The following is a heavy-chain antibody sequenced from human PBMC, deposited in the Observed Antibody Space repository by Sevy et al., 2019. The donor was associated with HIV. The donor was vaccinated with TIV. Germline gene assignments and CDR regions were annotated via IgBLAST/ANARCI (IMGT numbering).Heavy chain of an antibody. D-gene: IGHD3-3*01. CDR2: ISSSGSTI. V-gene: IGHV3-11*01. J-gene: IGHJ4*02. CDR1: GFTFSDYY. Sequence: GGSLRLSCAASGFTFSDYYMSWIRQAPGKGLEWVSYISSSGSTIYYADSVKGRFTISRDNAKNSLYLQMNSLRAEDTAVYYGARQTRVVTIFFGTYYFDYWGQGTLVTVSS. CDR3: ARQTRVVTIFFGTYYFDY.